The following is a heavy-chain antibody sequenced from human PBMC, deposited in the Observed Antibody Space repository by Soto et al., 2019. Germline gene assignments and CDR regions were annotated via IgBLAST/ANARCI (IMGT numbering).Heavy chain of an antibody. CDR1: GYTFTGYD. Sequence: ASVKISCKASGYTFTGYDINWVRQATGQGLEWMGWMNPNSGNTGYAQKFQGRVTMTRNTSISTAYMELSSLRSEDTAVYYCARVRRVVVPAANHYYYMDVWGKGTTVTVS. D-gene: IGHD2-2*01. J-gene: IGHJ6*03. V-gene: IGHV1-8*01. CDR3: ARVRRVVVPAANHYYYMDV. CDR2: MNPNSGNT.